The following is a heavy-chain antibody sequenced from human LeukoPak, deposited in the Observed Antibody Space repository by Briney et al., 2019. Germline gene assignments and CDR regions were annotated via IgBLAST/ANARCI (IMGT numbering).Heavy chain of an antibody. D-gene: IGHD5-12*01. Sequence: ASVKVSCKASGYTFTSYGISWVRQAPGQGLEWMGWISAYNGNTNYAQKLQGRVTMTTDTSTSTAYMELRSLRSDDTAVYYCAIYNSAGGYDAPGYFVYWGQGTLVTVSS. V-gene: IGHV1-18*04. CDR3: AIYNSAGGYDAPGYFVY. CDR1: GYTFTSYG. CDR2: ISAYNGNT. J-gene: IGHJ4*02.